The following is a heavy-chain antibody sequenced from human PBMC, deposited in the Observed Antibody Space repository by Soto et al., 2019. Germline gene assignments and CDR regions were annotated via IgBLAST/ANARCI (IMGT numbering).Heavy chain of an antibody. J-gene: IGHJ4*02. CDR2: ISSGGDTT. CDR1: GFTFSTYA. D-gene: IGHD3-16*01. CDR3: RNVTQLGFGGGWDY. Sequence: EVQLLESGGGLVQPGGSLRLSCAASGFTFSTYAMSWVRQAPGKGLEWVSAISSGGDTTYYADSVRGRFTFSRDNSKNTVSLQMNSLRAEDTAIYYCRNVTQLGFGGGWDYWGQGTLVTVSS. V-gene: IGHV3-23*01.